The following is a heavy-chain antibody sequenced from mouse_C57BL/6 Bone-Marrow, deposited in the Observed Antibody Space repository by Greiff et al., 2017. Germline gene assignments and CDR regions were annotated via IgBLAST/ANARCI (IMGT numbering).Heavy chain of an antibody. CDR1: GFSLTSYG. J-gene: IGHJ3*01. Sequence: VQLVESGPGLVQPSQSLSITCTVSGFSLTSYGVHWVRQPPGKGLEWLGVIWSGGSTDYNDAFISRLGISKDNSKSQVFFKMNSLQADDTAIYYCAKEDWPPFAYWGQGTLGTVSA. V-gene: IGHV2-4*01. D-gene: IGHD4-1*01. CDR3: AKEDWPPFAY. CDR2: IWSGGST.